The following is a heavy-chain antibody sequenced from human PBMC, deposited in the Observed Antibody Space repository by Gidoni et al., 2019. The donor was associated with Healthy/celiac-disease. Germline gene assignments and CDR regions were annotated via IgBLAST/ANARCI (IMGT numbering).Heavy chain of an antibody. Sequence: EVQLVESGGGLVQPGGSLRLSCAASGFTFSSYSMNWVRQAPGEGLEWVSYISSSSSTIYYADSVKGRFTISRDNAKNSLYLQMNSLRAEDTAVYYCARDQGYSSGWYTVYYFDYWGQGTLVTVSS. CDR3: ARDQGYSSGWYTVYYFDY. V-gene: IGHV3-48*01. J-gene: IGHJ4*02. CDR2: ISSSSSTI. CDR1: GFTFSSYS. D-gene: IGHD6-19*01.